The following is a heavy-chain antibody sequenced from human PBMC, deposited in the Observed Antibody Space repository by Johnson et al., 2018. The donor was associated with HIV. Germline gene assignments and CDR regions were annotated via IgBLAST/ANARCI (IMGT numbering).Heavy chain of an antibody. J-gene: IGHJ3*02. Sequence: VQLVESGGALIQPGGSLRLSCAASGFTFSSYGMHWVRQAPGKGLEWVAFIRYDGSNKYYADSVKGRFTISRDNSKNSLYLQMNSLRAEDTAVYYCARDRSDIFAFDIWGQGTMVTVAS. D-gene: IGHD1-26*01. CDR3: ARDRSDIFAFDI. V-gene: IGHV3-30*02. CDR2: IRYDGSNK. CDR1: GFTFSSYG.